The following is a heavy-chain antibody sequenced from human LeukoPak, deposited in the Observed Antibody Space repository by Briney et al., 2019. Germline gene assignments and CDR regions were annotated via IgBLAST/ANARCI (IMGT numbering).Heavy chain of an antibody. D-gene: IGHD3-10*01. CDR2: IGTAGDP. Sequence: PGGSLRLSCAASGFTFSSYDMHWVRQATGKGLEWVSAIGTAGDPYYPGSVKGRFTISRENAKNSLYLQMNSLRVGDTAVYYCARGKRSGSISTYYYYGMDVWGKGTTVTVSS. J-gene: IGHJ6*04. V-gene: IGHV3-13*05. CDR3: ARGKRSGSISTYYYYGMDV. CDR1: GFTFSSYD.